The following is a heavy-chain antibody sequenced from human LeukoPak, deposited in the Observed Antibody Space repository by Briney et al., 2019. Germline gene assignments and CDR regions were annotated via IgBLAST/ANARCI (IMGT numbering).Heavy chain of an antibody. D-gene: IGHD3-22*01. V-gene: IGHV3-30*03. CDR1: GFTFSSYA. CDR3: AREGGYSHAFDY. CDR2: ISSDGSKN. J-gene: IGHJ4*02. Sequence: GTSLRLSCAASGFTFSSYAMHWVRQAPGKGLEWVAVISSDGSKNHYADSVKGRFTISRDNSKNTLYLQMSSLRAEDTAVYYCAREGGYSHAFDYWGQGTLVTVSS.